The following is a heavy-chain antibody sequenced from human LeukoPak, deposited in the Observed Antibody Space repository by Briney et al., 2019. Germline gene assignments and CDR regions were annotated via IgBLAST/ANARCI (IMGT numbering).Heavy chain of an antibody. CDR3: AKDVGSGWLYYFDY. CDR1: GFTFSSYG. V-gene: IGHV3-30*02. J-gene: IGHJ4*02. Sequence: GGSLRLSCAASGFTFSSYGMHWVRQAPGKGLEWVAFVRYDGSNKYYADSVKGRFTISRDNSKNTLYLQMNSLRAEDTAVYYCAKDVGSGWLYYFDYWGQGTLVTVSS. D-gene: IGHD6-19*01. CDR2: VRYDGSNK.